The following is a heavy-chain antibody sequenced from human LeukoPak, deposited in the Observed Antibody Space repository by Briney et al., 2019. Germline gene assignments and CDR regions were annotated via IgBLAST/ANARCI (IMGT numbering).Heavy chain of an antibody. V-gene: IGHV3-21*04. CDR3: AKAGGGIAVDSPIDY. D-gene: IGHD6-19*01. J-gene: IGHJ4*02. Sequence: GGSLRLSCAASGFIFSSYIMNWVRQPPGKGLEWVSSISSSNDYIYYADSVKGRFTISRDNSKNTLYLQMNSLRAEDTAVYYCAKAGGGIAVDSPIDYWGQGTLVTVSS. CDR2: ISSSNDYI. CDR1: GFIFSSYI.